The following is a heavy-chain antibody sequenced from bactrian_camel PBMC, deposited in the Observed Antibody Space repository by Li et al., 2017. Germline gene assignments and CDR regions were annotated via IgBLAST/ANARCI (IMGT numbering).Heavy chain of an antibody. CDR2: IYTGGGST. Sequence: QLVESGGGLVQPGGSLRLSCAASGFTFSTYYMSWVRQAPGKGLEWVSSIYTGGGSTYYADSVKGQFPMFRDNAKNTVYLQMNNLKPQDTAVYYCAGSLVAGDTWRKDFAYWGQGTQVTVS. D-gene: IGHD7*01. V-gene: IGHV3-2*01. CDR3: AGSLVAGDTWRKDFAY. J-gene: IGHJ6*01. CDR1: GFTFSTYY.